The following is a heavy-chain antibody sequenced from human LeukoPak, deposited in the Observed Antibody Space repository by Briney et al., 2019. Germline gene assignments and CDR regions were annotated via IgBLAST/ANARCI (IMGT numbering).Heavy chain of an antibody. Sequence: ASVKVSCKASGYTFTSYDINWLRQATGQGLEWMGWMNPNSGNTGYAQEFQGRVTITRNTSISTAYMELRSLRSDDTAVYYCARRFNYYDSSGYYQGFYFDYWGLGTLVTVSS. CDR2: MNPNSGNT. D-gene: IGHD3-22*01. V-gene: IGHV1-8*03. J-gene: IGHJ4*02. CDR1: GYTFTSYD. CDR3: ARRFNYYDSSGYYQGFYFDY.